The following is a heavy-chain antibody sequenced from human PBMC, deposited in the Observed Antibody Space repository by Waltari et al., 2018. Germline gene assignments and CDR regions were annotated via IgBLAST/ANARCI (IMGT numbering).Heavy chain of an antibody. J-gene: IGHJ3*02. Sequence: EVQLVETGGGLIQPGGSLRLSCAASGFTVSSNYMSWVRQAPGKGLEWVSVIYSGGSTYYADSVKGRFTISRDNSKNTLYLQMNSLRAEDTAVYYCARDLVYYDFWSGYYTGRAFDIWGQGTMVTVSS. CDR2: IYSGGST. CDR3: ARDLVYYDFWSGYYTGRAFDI. D-gene: IGHD3-3*01. V-gene: IGHV3-53*02. CDR1: GFTVSSNY.